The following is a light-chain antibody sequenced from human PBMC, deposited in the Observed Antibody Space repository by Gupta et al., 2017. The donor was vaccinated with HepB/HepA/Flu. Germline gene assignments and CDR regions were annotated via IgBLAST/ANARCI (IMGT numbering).Light chain of an antibody. J-gene: IGKJ1*01. Sequence: EIVMTQSPVTLSVSPGERATLSCRASQSVRSNLAWYQQKPGQTPRLLIYCASTRATGIPARFSGSGSGTEFTLTISGLQAEDFAVYYCQQYNSWPRAFGQGTKVEIK. CDR2: CAS. V-gene: IGKV3-15*01. CDR1: QSVRSN. CDR3: QQYNSWPRA.